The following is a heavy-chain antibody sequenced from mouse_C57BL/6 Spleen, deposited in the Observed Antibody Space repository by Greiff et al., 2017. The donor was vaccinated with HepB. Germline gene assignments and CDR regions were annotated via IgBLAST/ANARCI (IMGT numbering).Heavy chain of an antibody. CDR1: GYTFTSYW. CDR2: IDPSDSYT. V-gene: IGHV1-59*01. D-gene: IGHD1-1*01. Sequence: VQLQQPGAELVRPGTSVKLSCKASGYTFTSYWMHWVKQRPGQGLEWIGVIDPSDSYTNYNHKFKGKATLTVDTSSSTAYMQLSSLTSEDSAVYYCARSGYYGYAMDYWGQGTSVTVSS. J-gene: IGHJ4*01. CDR3: ARSGYYGYAMDY.